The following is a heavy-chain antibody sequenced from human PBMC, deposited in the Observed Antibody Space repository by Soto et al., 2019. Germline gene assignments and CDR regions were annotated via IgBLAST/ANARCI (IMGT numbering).Heavy chain of an antibody. CDR1: GGSISSSSYY. V-gene: IGHV4-39*01. CDR2: IYYSGST. Sequence: PSETLSLTCTVSGGSISSSSYYWGWIRQPPGKGLEWIGSIYYSGSTYYNPSLSTAYLQWSSLRVSDTAMYYCARQAYRYDTNSFGYWGQGTLVTVSS. CDR3: GY. J-gene: IGHJ4*02. D-gene: IGHD3-10*01.